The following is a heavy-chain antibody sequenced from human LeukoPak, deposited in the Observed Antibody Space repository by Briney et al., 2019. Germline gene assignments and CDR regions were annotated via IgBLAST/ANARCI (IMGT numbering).Heavy chain of an antibody. V-gene: IGHV4-4*09. CDR1: GGSISSYY. J-gene: IGHJ6*03. CDR3: AKTPAHRYYYMDV. CDR2: IYTSGST. Sequence: PSETLSLTCTVSGGSISSYYWSWIRLPPGKGLEWIGYIYTSGSTNYNPSLESRVTISVDTSKNQFSLKLSSVTAADTAVYYCAKTPAHRYYYMDVWGKGTTVTVSS.